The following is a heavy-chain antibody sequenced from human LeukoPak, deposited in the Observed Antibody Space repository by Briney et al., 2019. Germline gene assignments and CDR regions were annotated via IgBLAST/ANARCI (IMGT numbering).Heavy chain of an antibody. CDR2: INSDGSST. Sequence: GGSLRLSCAASGFTFSSYWMHWVRQAPGKGLVWVSRINSDGSSTSYADSVKGRFTISRDNAKNSLYLQMNSLRAEDTAVYYCARGRIYDILEAFDIWGQGTMVTVSS. CDR3: ARGRIYDILEAFDI. J-gene: IGHJ3*02. D-gene: IGHD3-9*01. V-gene: IGHV3-74*01. CDR1: GFTFSSYW.